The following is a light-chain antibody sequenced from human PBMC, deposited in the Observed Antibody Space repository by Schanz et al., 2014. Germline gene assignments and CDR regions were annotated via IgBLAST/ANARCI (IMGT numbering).Light chain of an antibody. CDR1: QSVSSSY. CDR3: QHYANSPGYT. J-gene: IGKJ2*01. V-gene: IGKV3-20*01. CDR2: GAF. Sequence: VLTQSPGTLSVSPGETATLSCRASQSVSSSYLAWYQQRPGQAPRLLIYGAFSRATGIPDRFSGSGSGTDFTLTISRLEPEDFAVYYCQHYANSPGYTFGQGTKLEIK.